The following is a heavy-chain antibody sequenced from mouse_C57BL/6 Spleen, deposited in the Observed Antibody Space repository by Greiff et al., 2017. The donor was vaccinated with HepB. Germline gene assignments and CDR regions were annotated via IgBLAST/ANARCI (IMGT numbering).Heavy chain of an antibody. CDR2: INPNNGGT. J-gene: IGHJ4*01. V-gene: IGHV1-26*01. CDR1: GYTFTDYY. Sequence: EVQLQQSGPELVKPGASVKISCKASGYTFTDYYMNWVKQSHGKSLEWIGDINPNNGGTSYNQKFKGKATLTVDKSSSTAYMELRSLTSEDSAVYYCARSGAYYSNPQAMDYWGQGTSVTVSS. D-gene: IGHD2-5*01. CDR3: ARSGAYYSNPQAMDY.